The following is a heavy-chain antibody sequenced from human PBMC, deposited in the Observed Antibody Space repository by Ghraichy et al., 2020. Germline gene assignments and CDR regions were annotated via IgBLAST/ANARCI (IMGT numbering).Heavy chain of an antibody. Sequence: GGSLRLSCAASGFTFSSYAMSWVRQSPGKGLEWVSALSGSGVSSYYADFVKGRFTISRDNSKNTLYLQMNSLRGEDTAVYYCAIREGDCQQMENCWGQGPLVTVSS. J-gene: IGHJ4*02. D-gene: IGHD2-21*02. CDR2: LSGSGVSS. CDR3: AIREGDCQQMENC. CDR1: GFTFSSYA. V-gene: IGHV3-23*01.